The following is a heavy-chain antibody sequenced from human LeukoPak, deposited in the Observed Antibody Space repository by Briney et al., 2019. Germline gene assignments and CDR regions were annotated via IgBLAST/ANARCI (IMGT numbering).Heavy chain of an antibody. D-gene: IGHD3-22*01. J-gene: IGHJ3*02. V-gene: IGHV3-23*01. Sequence: GGSLRLSCAASGFTFSSYAMGWVRQAPGKGLEWVSDISGSGGRTYYADSVKGRFTISRDNSKNTLFLEMNSLRAEDTAVYYCAKEEQSITMIVVVNDAFDIWGQGTMVTVSS. CDR2: ISGSGGRT. CDR1: GFTFSSYA. CDR3: AKEEQSITMIVVVNDAFDI.